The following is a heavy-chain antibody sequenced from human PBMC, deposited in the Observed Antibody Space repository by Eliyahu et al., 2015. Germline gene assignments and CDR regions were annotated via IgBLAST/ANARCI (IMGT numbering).Heavy chain of an antibody. CDR3: ARADGPNDYYYMDV. CDR1: GYTFTGYY. J-gene: IGHJ6*03. Sequence: QVQLVQSGAEVKKPGASVKVSCKASGYTFTGYYMHWVRQAPGQGREWMGRINPNSGGRKYAQKFQGRVTMTRDTSISTAYMELSRLRSDDTAVYYCARADGPNDYYYMDVWGKGTTVTVPS. V-gene: IGHV1-2*06. D-gene: IGHD5-24*01. CDR2: INPNSGGR.